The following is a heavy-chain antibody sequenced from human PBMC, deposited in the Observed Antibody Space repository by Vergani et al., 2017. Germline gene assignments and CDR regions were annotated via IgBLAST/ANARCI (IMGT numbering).Heavy chain of an antibody. J-gene: IGHJ3*02. CDR1: GFPFSSYA. V-gene: IGHV3-23*01. Sequence: HLLESGGGLVQPGGSLRLSCAASGFPFSSYALTWVRQAPGKGLEWVSTISRSGFNTYYADSVKGRFTVSRDNSKNTLFLQMNSLRAGDTAVYHCARPSAPGDYDALDIWGQGTMVTVSS. D-gene: IGHD4-17*01. CDR2: ISRSGFNT. CDR3: ARPSAPGDYDALDI.